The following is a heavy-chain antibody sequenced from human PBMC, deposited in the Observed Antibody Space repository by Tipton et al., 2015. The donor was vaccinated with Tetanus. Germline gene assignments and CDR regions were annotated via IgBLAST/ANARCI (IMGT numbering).Heavy chain of an antibody. D-gene: IGHD1-20*01. CDR2: INHSGSV. CDR3: ARRGYNWNRGGFDI. V-gene: IGHV4-34*01. J-gene: IGHJ3*02. CDR1: GGSFSDFC. Sequence: TLSLTCVVSGGSFSDFCWSWIRQPPGQGLVWIGEINHSGSVNKNPSLKSRVTMSVDTSNKQISLRLDSVTAADTAVYYCARRGYNWNRGGFDIWGQGTMVTVSS.